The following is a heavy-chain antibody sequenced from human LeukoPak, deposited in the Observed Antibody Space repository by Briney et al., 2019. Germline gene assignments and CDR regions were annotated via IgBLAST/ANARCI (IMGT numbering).Heavy chain of an antibody. J-gene: IGHJ4*02. D-gene: IGHD2-2*02. V-gene: IGHV4-34*01. CDR3: ARRYCSSTSCYTYRPIAVAGTRSYFDY. CDR1: GGSFSGYY. CDR2: INHSGST. Sequence: PSETLSLTCAVYGGSFSGYYWSWIRQPPGKGLEWIGEINHSGSTNYNPSLKSRVTISVDTSKNQFSLKLSSVTAADTAVYYCARRYCSSTSCYTYRPIAVAGTRSYFDYWGQGALVTVSS.